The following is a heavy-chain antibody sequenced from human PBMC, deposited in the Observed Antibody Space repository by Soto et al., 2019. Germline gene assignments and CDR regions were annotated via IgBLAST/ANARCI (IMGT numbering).Heavy chain of an antibody. J-gene: IGHJ1*01. D-gene: IGHD2-21*02. CDR3: ARGANCGSDCYSPAEYSQH. CDR1: GGSISSDY. Sequence: PSETLSLTCTVSGGSISSDYWSWLRQPAGKGLEWIGRIYTSGSTNYNPSLKSRVTMSVDTSTSTAYMELRSLRSDDTAVYYCARGANCGSDCYSPAEYSQHWGQGTLVTVSS. V-gene: IGHV4-4*07. CDR2: IYTSGST.